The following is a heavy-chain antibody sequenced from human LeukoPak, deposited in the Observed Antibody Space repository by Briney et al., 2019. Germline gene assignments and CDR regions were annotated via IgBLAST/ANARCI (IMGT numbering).Heavy chain of an antibody. D-gene: IGHD2-15*01. CDR2: INHSGTT. Sequence: PSETLSLTCAVYGASFSGSYWSWIRQPPGKGLEWIGEINHSGTTNYNPSLKSRVTMSVDTSKNQFSLKLSSVTAADTAVYYCAREACSSGSCDAFDIWGQGTMVTVSS. CDR1: GASFSGSY. CDR3: AREACSSGSCDAFDI. J-gene: IGHJ3*02. V-gene: IGHV4-34*01.